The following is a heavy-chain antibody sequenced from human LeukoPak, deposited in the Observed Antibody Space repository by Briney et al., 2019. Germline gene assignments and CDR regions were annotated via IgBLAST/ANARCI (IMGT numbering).Heavy chain of an antibody. CDR3: ARDLNIVVGPVHH. Sequence: PGGSLRLSCAASGFTFSSYAMSWVRQAPGKGLEWVSAVSDSGSSTYYADSVKGRFTISRDNSKNTLYLQMNSLRAEDTAVYYCARDLNIVVGPVHHWGQGTLVTVSS. CDR1: GFTFSSYA. D-gene: IGHD2-2*01. J-gene: IGHJ1*01. CDR2: VSDSGSST. V-gene: IGHV3-23*01.